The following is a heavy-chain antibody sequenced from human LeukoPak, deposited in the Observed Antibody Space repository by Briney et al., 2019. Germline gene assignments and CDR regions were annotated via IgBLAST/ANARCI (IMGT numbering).Heavy chain of an antibody. CDR3: ATYYPGDGEGDEYFDY. D-gene: IGHD3-10*01. CDR2: IIPIFGSA. V-gene: IGHV1-69*13. Sequence: EASVKVSCKASGGTFSSYAISWVRQAPGQGLEWMGGIIPIFGSANYAQRFQDRVTITADESTSTAYMELSSLRSEDTAVYYCATYYPGDGEGDEYFDYWGQGTLVTVSS. J-gene: IGHJ4*02. CDR1: GGTFSSYA.